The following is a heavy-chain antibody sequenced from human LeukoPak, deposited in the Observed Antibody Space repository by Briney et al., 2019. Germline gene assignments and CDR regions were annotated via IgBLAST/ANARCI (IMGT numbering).Heavy chain of an antibody. J-gene: IGHJ4*02. CDR1: GFTFDDYG. CDR2: INWNGGST. V-gene: IGHV3-20*04. Sequence: GGSLRLSCAASGFTFDDYGMSWVRQAPGKGLEWVSGINWNGGSTGYADSVKGRFTISRDNAKNSLYLRMNSLRAEDTALYYCARAVGGSYSGYDYGDYWGQGTLVTVSS. CDR3: ARAVGGSYSGYDYGDY. D-gene: IGHD5-12*01.